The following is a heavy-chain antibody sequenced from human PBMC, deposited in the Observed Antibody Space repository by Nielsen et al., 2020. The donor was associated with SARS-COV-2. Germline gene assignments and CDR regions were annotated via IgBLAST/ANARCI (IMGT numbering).Heavy chain of an antibody. CDR3: AALVVVAGFYGMDV. V-gene: IGHV1-58*02. Sequence: SVKVSCKASGFTFTSSAMQWVRQARGQRLEWIGWIVVGSGNTNYAQKFQERVTITRDMSTSTAYMELSSLRSEDTAVYYCAALVVVAGFYGMDVWGQGTTVTVSS. J-gene: IGHJ6*02. D-gene: IGHD2-15*01. CDR1: GFTFTSSA. CDR2: IVVGSGNT.